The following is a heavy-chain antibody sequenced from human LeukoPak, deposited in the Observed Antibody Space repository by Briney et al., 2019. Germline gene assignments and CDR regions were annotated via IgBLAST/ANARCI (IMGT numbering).Heavy chain of an antibody. D-gene: IGHD2-21*01. J-gene: IGHJ4*02. CDR1: GGSISRYY. CDR3: ARNPYSKPGYFDY. CDR2: IYTSGST. Sequence: SETLSLTCTVSGGSISRYYWSWIRQPPGKGLEWIGYIYTSGSTNYNPSLKSRVTISVDTSKNQFSLKLSSVTAADTAVYYCARNPYSKPGYFDYWGQGTLVTVSS. V-gene: IGHV4-4*09.